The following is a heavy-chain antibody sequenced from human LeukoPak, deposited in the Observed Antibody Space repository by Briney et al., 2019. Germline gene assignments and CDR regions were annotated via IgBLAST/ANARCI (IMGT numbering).Heavy chain of an antibody. V-gene: IGHV1-2*02. CDR1: GYTFTRYY. CDR3: AREFIIASVDTARAAWFDP. Sequence: ASVKVSCKASGYTFTRYYMHWVRQAPGQGLEWMGWINPNSGGTNYAQKFQGRVTMTRDTSISTAYMELSRLRSDDTAVYYCAREFIIASVDTARAAWFDPWGQGTLVTVSS. J-gene: IGHJ5*02. CDR2: INPNSGGT. D-gene: IGHD5-18*01.